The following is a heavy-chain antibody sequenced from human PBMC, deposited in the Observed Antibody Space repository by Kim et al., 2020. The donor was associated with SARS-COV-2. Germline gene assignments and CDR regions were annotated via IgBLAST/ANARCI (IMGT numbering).Heavy chain of an antibody. Sequence: SETLSLTCTVSGDSMTSSYWGWIRQPPGKGLEWIGYIFHTGRTNYNPSLKSRVTISVDTSKKQFSLKMTSVTSADTAMYYCARDQYYDPLTGSYYGMDVCGQGTTVTVSS. V-gene: IGHV4-59*01. D-gene: IGHD3-9*01. CDR2: IFHTGRT. J-gene: IGHJ6*02. CDR1: GDSMTSSY. CDR3: ARDQYYDPLTGSYYGMDV.